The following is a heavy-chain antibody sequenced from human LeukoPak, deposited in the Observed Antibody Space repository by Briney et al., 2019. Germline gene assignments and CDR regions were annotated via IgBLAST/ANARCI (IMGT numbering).Heavy chain of an antibody. Sequence: GASVTVSCTVSGSSLSELSLYWVQQAPGKGLEWMGGFDVIDSETFYAQKFQGRVTMTEDSSTDTAYMELRSLTSDDTALYYCAAGRPYSLLDYWGQGTLVTVSS. CDR1: GSSLSELS. CDR2: FDVIDSET. J-gene: IGHJ4*02. D-gene: IGHD5-18*01. V-gene: IGHV1-24*01. CDR3: AAGRPYSLLDY.